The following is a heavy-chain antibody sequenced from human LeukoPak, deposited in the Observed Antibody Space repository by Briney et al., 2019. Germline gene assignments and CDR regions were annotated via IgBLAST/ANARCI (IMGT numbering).Heavy chain of an antibody. CDR2: IYTSGST. D-gene: IGHD1-14*01. CDR1: GGSISSGSYY. CDR3: ASSLGTTTDFDY. Sequence: PSETLSLTCTVSGGSISSGSYYWSWIRQPAGKGLEWIGRIYTSGSTNYNPSLKSRVTISVDTSKNQFSLKLSSVTAADTAVYYCASSLGTTTDFDYWGQGTLVTVSS. J-gene: IGHJ4*02. V-gene: IGHV4-61*02.